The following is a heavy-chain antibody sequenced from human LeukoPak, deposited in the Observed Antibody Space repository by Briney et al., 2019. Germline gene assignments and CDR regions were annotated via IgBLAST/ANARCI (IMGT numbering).Heavy chain of an antibody. J-gene: IGHJ3*02. CDR1: GGSTSSHY. CDR3: ARVGASFWAFDS. D-gene: IGHD3-16*02. Sequence: PSETLSLTCSVSGGSTSSHYSSWVRHPPGKGLEWIGYFYYSGRANYSPCLKSRVTISVDTSKNQFSLKLNSVTAADTAVYYCARVGASFWAFDSWGQGRMVTVSS. CDR2: FYYSGRA. V-gene: IGHV4-59*11.